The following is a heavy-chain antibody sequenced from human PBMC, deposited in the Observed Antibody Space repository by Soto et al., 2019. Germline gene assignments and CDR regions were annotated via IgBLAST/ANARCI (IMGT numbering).Heavy chain of an antibody. V-gene: IGHV1-46*03. D-gene: IGHD2-2*01. J-gene: IGHJ6*03. Sequence: GASVKVSCKASGYTFTSYYMHWVRQAPGQGLEWMGIINPSGGSTSYAQKFQGRVTMTRDTSTSTVYMELSSLRSEDTAVYYCARDRETGISFCCYDYYYYYIYVRAQRTTVPVS. CDR2: INPSGGST. CDR3: ARDRETGISFCCYDYYYYYIYV. CDR1: GYTFTSYY.